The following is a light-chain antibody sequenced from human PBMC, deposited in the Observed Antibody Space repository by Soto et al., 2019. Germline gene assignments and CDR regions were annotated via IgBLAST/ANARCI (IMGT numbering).Light chain of an antibody. CDR3: LLYYGGVQL. CDR1: TGAVTSGNY. V-gene: IGLV7-43*01. Sequence: QTVVTQEPSLTVSPGGTVTLTCASSTGAVTSGNYPNWFQQKPGQAPTSLIHSTGDKHSWTPARFSGSLLGDKAALTLSAVQPEDEAEYYCLLYYGGVQLFGGGTKLTVL. CDR2: STG. J-gene: IGLJ3*02.